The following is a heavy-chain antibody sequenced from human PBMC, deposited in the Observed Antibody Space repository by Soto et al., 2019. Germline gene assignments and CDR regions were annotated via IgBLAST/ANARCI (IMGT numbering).Heavy chain of an antibody. CDR1: GVSISSSSYY. J-gene: IGHJ6*02. V-gene: IGHV4-39*01. CDR3: ARRRVNRHYYSYYGTEV. CDR2: IYYSGST. Sequence: SETLSLTCTVSGVSISSSSYYCGWIGQPPGKGLEWIGSIYYSGSTYYNPSLKSRVTISVDTSKNQFSLKLSSVTAADTAVYYCARRRVNRHYYSYYGTEVLSPGTTAIVS.